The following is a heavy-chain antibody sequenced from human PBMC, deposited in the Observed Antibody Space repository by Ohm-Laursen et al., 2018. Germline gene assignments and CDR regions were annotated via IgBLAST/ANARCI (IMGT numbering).Heavy chain of an antibody. CDR3: AKIGYSSSWYVSDY. Sequence: SLRLSCAASGFTFSSYGMHWVRQAPGKGLEWVAVISYDGSNKYYADSVKGRFTISRDNSKNTLYLQMNSLRAEDTAVYYCAKIGYSSSWYVSDYWGQGTLVTVSS. V-gene: IGHV3-30*18. D-gene: IGHD6-13*01. CDR2: ISYDGSNK. CDR1: GFTFSSYG. J-gene: IGHJ4*02.